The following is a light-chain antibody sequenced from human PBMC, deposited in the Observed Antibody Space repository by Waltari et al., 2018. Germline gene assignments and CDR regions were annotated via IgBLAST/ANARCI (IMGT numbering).Light chain of an antibody. CDR1: QHILYSSNNKNY. J-gene: IGKJ1*01. CDR3: QQHYSTPRT. V-gene: IGKV4-1*01. Sequence: DIVMTQSTDSLAVSLGERATINCKSSQHILYSSNNKNYLAWYQLKPGQAPKLLFYWASTRESGVPDRFSGSGSGTEFTLTINSLQAEDVAVYYCQQHYSTPRTFGQGTKVEIK. CDR2: WAS.